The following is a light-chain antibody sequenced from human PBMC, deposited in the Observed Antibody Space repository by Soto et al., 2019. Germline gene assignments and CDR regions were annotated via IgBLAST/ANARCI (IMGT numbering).Light chain of an antibody. Sequence: IVLSQSPATLSLSQGERATLSCRASQTLRSGYLAWYQHKPGQAPRLLIYDVSSRATGIPDRFSGSGSGTDFTLTISRLEPEDFAVYYCQQYGISPRAFGQGTKVAIK. CDR3: QQYGISPRA. V-gene: IGKV3-20*01. CDR1: QTLRSGY. J-gene: IGKJ1*01. CDR2: DVS.